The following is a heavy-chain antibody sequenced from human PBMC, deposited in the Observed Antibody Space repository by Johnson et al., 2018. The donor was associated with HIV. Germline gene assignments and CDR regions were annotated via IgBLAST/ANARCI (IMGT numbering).Heavy chain of an antibody. V-gene: IGHV3-9*01. D-gene: IGHD6-19*01. CDR3: AKDAHDIAVAVDI. Sequence: VQLVESGGGLVQPGRSLRLSCAASGFTFDDYAMHWVRQAPGKGLEWVSGLSWNSGSIGYADSVKGRFTISRDNAKNSLYLQMNSLRAEDTALYYCAKDAHDIAVAVDIWGQGTMVTVSS. CDR2: LSWNSGSI. CDR1: GFTFDDYA. J-gene: IGHJ3*02.